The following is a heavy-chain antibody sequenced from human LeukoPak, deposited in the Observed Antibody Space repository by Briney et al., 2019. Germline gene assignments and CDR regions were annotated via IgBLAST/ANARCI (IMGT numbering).Heavy chain of an antibody. D-gene: IGHD3-10*01. CDR2: IAGSGGST. J-gene: IGHJ4*02. CDR3: ARELFDFDY. V-gene: IGHV3-23*01. CDR1: GFTIGNFA. Sequence: GGSLRLSCAPSGFTIGNFAMTWVRQAPGKGLEWVSEIAGSGGSTYYAYSMKGRFTISRDNSKNTLYLQMNSLRAEDTAIYYCARELFDFDYWGQGTLVTVSS.